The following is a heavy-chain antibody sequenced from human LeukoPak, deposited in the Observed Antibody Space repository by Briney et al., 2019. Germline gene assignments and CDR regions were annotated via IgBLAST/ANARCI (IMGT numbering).Heavy chain of an antibody. D-gene: IGHD5-24*01. CDR3: ESPDDGPTSH. CDR2: LYSCGST. V-gene: IGHV3-53*01. Sequence: GGSLRLSCAASGFTLSSNYMSWVRQAPGKGLEWVSVLYSCGSTYCADSVEGRFTISRDNSKNRLYLQMNRLRAEDRAVYYCESPDDGPTSHGGQGTLVPVSS. CDR1: GFTLSSNY. J-gene: IGHJ4*02.